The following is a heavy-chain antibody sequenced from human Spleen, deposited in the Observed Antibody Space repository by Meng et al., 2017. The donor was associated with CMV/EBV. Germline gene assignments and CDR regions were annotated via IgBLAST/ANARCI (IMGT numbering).Heavy chain of an antibody. J-gene: IGHJ3*01. Sequence: SVKVSCKASGYSFSSYYIHWVRQAPGQGLEWVGTVNPRGGDTSNAQKFHGRVTMTRDTSTSTVYMELSSLRSEDTALYYCARQDQLLFGGAFDVWGQGTMVTVSS. CDR3: ARQDQLLFGGAFDV. V-gene: IGHV1-46*01. D-gene: IGHD2-21*02. CDR1: GYSFSSYY. CDR2: VNPRGGDT.